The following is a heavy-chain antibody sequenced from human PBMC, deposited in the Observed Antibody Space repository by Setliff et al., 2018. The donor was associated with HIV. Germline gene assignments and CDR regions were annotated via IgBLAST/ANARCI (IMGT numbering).Heavy chain of an antibody. D-gene: IGHD5-12*01. CDR1: GGSITSSSFY. J-gene: IGHJ4*02. Sequence: LSETLSLTCSVSGGSITSSSFYWSWIRQPAGKGLEWIGRIYTTGSTSYNPSLKSRVTISIDTPKDQLSLKLSSVTAADTGVYYCARVGTRGYSGYAPLDFFDYWGQGTLVTVSS. V-gene: IGHV4-61*02. CDR3: ARVGTRGYSGYAPLDFFDY. CDR2: IYTTGST.